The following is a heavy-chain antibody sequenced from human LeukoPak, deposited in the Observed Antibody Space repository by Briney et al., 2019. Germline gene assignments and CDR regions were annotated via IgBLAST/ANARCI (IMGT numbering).Heavy chain of an antibody. V-gene: IGHV1-18*01. D-gene: IGHD6-13*01. J-gene: IGHJ6*04. CDR1: VYTFTSYG. CDR2: ISAYNGNT. Sequence: GASVKVSCKASVYTFTSYGISWVRQAPGQGLEWMGWISAYNGNTNYAQKLQGRVTMTTDTSTSTAYMELRSLRSDDTAVYYCAYSSSWYAGYYGMDVWGKGTTVTVSS. CDR3: AYSSSWYAGYYGMDV.